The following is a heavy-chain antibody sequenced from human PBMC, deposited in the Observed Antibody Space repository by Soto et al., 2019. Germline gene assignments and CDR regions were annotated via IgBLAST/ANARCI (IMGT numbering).Heavy chain of an antibody. D-gene: IGHD1-26*01. CDR1: GFTFTSYG. J-gene: IGHJ4*02. CDR3: TKDSWEGGSFDY. V-gene: IGHV3-30*18. Sequence: QVELVESGGGVVQPGRSLRLSCAASGFTFTSYGMHWVRQAPGKGLEWVAVTSYDGRIKHYADSVKGRFTISRDNSKNTLYLQMNSLRTEDTAVYYCTKDSWEGGSFDYWGQATLVSVSS. CDR2: TSYDGRIK.